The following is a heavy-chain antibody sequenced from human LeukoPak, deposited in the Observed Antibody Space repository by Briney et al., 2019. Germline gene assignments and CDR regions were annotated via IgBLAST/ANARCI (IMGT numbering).Heavy chain of an antibody. CDR1: GYTFTSYG. D-gene: IGHD6-13*01. V-gene: IGHV1-18*01. J-gene: IGHJ4*02. Sequence: GASVKVSCEPSGYTFTSYGTSGVRQAPGQGLEWMGWISASNGNTNYAQKLQGRVTMTTDTSTSTDYMELRSLTSDETAVYYLSRSGGPPLVGEYWGQGTLVTVSS. CDR3: SRSGGPPLVGEY. CDR2: ISASNGNT.